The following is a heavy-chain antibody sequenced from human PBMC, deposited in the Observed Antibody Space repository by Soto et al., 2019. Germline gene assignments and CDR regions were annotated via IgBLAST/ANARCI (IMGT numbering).Heavy chain of an antibody. CDR2: ISDTGGST. V-gene: IGHV3-23*01. Sequence: EVQLLESGGALVPPGGSLRLSCAASGFSFNNYIMNWVRQAPGKGLEWVSGISDTGGSTDYADSVKGRFTISRDNSKNTLFLQMNRLRADDTAMYYCAKAGANSSPWHSNWFDPWGQGTLVTVSS. J-gene: IGHJ5*02. CDR3: AKAGANSSPWHSNWFDP. D-gene: IGHD6-13*01. CDR1: GFSFNNYI.